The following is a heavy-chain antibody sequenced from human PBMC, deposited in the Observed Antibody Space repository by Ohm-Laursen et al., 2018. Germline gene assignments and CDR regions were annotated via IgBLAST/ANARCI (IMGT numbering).Heavy chain of an antibody. CDR1: GFTFSSYS. D-gene: IGHD2-2*02. J-gene: IGHJ6*02. V-gene: IGHV3-21*05. CDR3: ARGGGCSSTSCYISLYYYYGMDV. CDR2: ISSSSSYI. Sequence: SLRLSCSAAGFTFSSYSMNWVRQAPGKGLEWVSYISSSSSYIYYADSVKGRFTISRDNAKNSLYLQMNSLRAEDTAVYYCARGGGCSSTSCYISLYYYYGMDVWGQGTTVTVSS.